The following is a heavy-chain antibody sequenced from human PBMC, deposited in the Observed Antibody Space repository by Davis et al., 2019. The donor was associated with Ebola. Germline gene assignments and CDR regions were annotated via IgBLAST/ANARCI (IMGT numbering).Heavy chain of an antibody. CDR3: AKRGGSSPHDALDV. J-gene: IGHJ3*01. D-gene: IGHD1-26*01. Sequence: SLKISCAASGFTFDDYGMQWVRQAPGKGLEWVSNIDWNSGGIDYADSVKGRFTISRDNAKKSLDLQMHSLRTEDTALYFCAKRGGSSPHDALDVWGQGTMVTVSS. V-gene: IGHV3-9*01. CDR2: IDWNSGGI. CDR1: GFTFDDYG.